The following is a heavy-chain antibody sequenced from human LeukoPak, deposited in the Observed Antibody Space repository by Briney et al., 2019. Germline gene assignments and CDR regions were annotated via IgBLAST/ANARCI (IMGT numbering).Heavy chain of an antibody. Sequence: SETLSLTCAVYGGSFSGYYWSWIRQPPGKGLEWIGEVNHSGSTNYNPSLKSRVTISVDTSKNQFSLKLSSVTAEDTAVYYCARTRGSRYFDWLPSLGFDYWGQGTLVTVSS. CDR3: ARTRGSRYFDWLPSLGFDY. D-gene: IGHD3-9*01. V-gene: IGHV4-34*01. CDR1: GGSFSGYY. J-gene: IGHJ4*02. CDR2: VNHSGST.